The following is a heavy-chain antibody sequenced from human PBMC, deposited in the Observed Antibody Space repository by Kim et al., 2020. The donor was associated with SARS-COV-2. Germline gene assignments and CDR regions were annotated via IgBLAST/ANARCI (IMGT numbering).Heavy chain of an antibody. Sequence: GGSLRLSCAESGFTFSSYSMNWVRQAPGKGLEWVSSISSSSSYIYYADSVKGRFTISRDNAKNSLYLQMNSLRAEDTAVYYCARRAYYDYIWGSYLVDYFDYWGQGTLVTVSS. CDR1: GFTFSSYS. V-gene: IGHV3-21*01. CDR3: ARRAYYDYIWGSYLVDYFDY. J-gene: IGHJ4*02. D-gene: IGHD3-16*01. CDR2: ISSSSSYI.